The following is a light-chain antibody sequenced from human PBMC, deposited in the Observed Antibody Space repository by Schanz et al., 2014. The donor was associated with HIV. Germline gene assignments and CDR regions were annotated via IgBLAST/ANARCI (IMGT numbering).Light chain of an antibody. CDR1: SSNIGAGYV. CDR3: QSFDNSLSGLV. CDR2: GNS. J-gene: IGLJ2*01. V-gene: IGLV1-40*01. Sequence: QSVLTQPPSVSGAPGQRVTISCTGSSSNIGAGYVVHWYQQLPGTAPKLLIYGNSNRPSGVPDRFSGSKSGTSASLAITGLQAEDEADYYCQSFDNSLSGLVFGGGTKVTVL.